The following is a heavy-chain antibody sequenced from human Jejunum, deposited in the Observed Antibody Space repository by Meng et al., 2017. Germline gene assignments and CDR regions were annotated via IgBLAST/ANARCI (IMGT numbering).Heavy chain of an antibody. CDR3: AKEGGGSLYYFDD. V-gene: IGHV3-23*01. CDR2: SSNGGGAT. J-gene: IGHJ4*02. Sequence: GESLKISCAASGFTLSSYAMSWVRQAPGKGLEWVSASSNGGGATYYADSVKGRFTISRDNSKNTLYLQMNSLRVEDTAVYYCAKEGGGSLYYFDDWGQGTLVTVSS. CDR1: GFTLSSYA. D-gene: IGHD3-16*01.